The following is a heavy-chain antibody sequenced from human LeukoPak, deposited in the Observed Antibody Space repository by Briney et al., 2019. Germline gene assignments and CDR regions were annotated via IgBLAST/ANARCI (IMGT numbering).Heavy chain of an antibody. D-gene: IGHD2-15*01. J-gene: IGHJ4*02. CDR3: ARDRYCSV. CDR2: IYYSGST. CDR1: GDSISSSRSY. Sequence: SETLSLTCTVSGDSISSSRSYWGWIRQPPGKGLEWIGSIYYSGSTYYNTSLKSRVTISVDTSKNQFSLKLSSVTAADTAVYYCARDRYCSVWGQGTLVTVSS. V-gene: IGHV4-39*02.